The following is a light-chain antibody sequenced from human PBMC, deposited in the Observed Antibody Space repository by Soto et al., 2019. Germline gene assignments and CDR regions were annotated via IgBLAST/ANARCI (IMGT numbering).Light chain of an antibody. CDR2: GAS. J-gene: IGKJ5*01. Sequence: EIVLTQSPGTLSLSPVERATLSCRSSQSVSNLLAWYQQKPGQAPRLLMYGASTRATGFPDRFSGSGSGTEFTLTISSLHSEDFAVYYCQQYYDWPITFGQGTRLEIK. V-gene: IGKV3-15*01. CDR1: QSVSNL. CDR3: QQYYDWPIT.